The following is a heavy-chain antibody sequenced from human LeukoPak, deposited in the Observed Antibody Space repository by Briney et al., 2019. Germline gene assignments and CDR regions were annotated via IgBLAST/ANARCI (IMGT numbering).Heavy chain of an antibody. V-gene: IGHV4-39*07. J-gene: IGHJ4*02. CDR3: ARTLPAAPTDFDY. D-gene: IGHD2-2*01. CDR2: IYYSGST. CDR1: GGSISSSSYY. Sequence: SETLSLTCTVSGGSISSSSYYWGWIRQPSGKGLEWIGSIYYSGSTYYNPSLKSRVTISVDTSKNQFSLKLSSVTAADTAVYYCARTLPAAPTDFDYWGQGTLVTVSS.